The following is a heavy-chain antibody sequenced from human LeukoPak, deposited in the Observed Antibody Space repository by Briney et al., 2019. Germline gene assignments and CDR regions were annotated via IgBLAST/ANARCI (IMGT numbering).Heavy chain of an antibody. CDR3: VREGTNAGSYYFGGWFGP. D-gene: IGHD3-10*01. CDR2: INAGNGDT. CDR1: GYTFISNY. Sequence: ASVKVSCKASGYTFISNYMHWVRQAPGQRPEWMGWINAGNGDTKYSQKFQGRVSITRDTSASTAYMELSSLRSEDTAVYYCVREGTNAGSYYFGGWFGPWGQGTLVTVSS. V-gene: IGHV1-3*01. J-gene: IGHJ5*02.